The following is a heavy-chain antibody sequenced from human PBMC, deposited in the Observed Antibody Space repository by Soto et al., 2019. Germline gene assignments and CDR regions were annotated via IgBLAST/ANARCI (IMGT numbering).Heavy chain of an antibody. Sequence: EVQLLESGGGLVQTGGSLRLSCAASGFTFSTYAMSWVRQAPGKGLEWVSTISGSADATFYADSVKGRFAIFRDDSRTMVYLQMNSLRAEDTAVYYCAKVGDGYCSTTSCLFHFDYWGPGTLATVSS. J-gene: IGHJ4*02. V-gene: IGHV3-23*01. CDR1: GFTFSTYA. CDR2: ISGSADAT. CDR3: AKVGDGYCSTTSCLFHFDY. D-gene: IGHD2-2*01.